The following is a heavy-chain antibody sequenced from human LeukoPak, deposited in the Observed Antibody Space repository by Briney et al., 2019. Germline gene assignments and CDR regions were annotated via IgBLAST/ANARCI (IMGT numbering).Heavy chain of an antibody. CDR3: ARDLASPTYGSTFDY. V-gene: IGHV1-18*01. CDR2: ISAYNGNT. CDR1: GYTFSSYG. D-gene: IGHD3-10*01. Sequence: ASVKVSCKASGYTFSSYGISWVRQAPGRGLEWMGWISAYNGNTNYAQKLQGRVTMTTDTSTSTAYMELRSLRSDDTAVYYCARDLASPTYGSTFDYWGQGTLVTVSS. J-gene: IGHJ4*02.